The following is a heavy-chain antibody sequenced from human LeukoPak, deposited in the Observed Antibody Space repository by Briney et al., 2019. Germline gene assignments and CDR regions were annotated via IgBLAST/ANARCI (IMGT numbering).Heavy chain of an antibody. V-gene: IGHV3-66*01. CDR2: IYSDGST. J-gene: IGHJ4*02. CDR1: GFTVSSNY. CDR3: ARARSGYSYLIDY. D-gene: IGHD5-18*01. Sequence: QTGGSLRLSCAASGFTVSSNYMSWVRQVPGKGLEWVSVIYSDGSTYYADSVKGRFTVSRDNSKNTLYLQMNSLRAEDTAVYYCARARSGYSYLIDYWGQGTLVTVSS.